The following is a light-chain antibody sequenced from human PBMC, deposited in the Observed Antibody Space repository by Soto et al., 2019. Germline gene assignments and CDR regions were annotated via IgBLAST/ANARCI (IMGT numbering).Light chain of an antibody. V-gene: IGLV2-14*01. CDR3: NSYTTSSTHVV. J-gene: IGLJ2*01. Sequence: QSALTQPASVSGSPGQSITISCTGTSSDVGSYNYVSWYQQYPGKAPKLMIYGVSNRPSGVSYRFSGSKSGNTASLTISGLQAEDEADYYCNSYTTSSTHVVFGGGTKLTVL. CDR1: SSDVGSYNY. CDR2: GVS.